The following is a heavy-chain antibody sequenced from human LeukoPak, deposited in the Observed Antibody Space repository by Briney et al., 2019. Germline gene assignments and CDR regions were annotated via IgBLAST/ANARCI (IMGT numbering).Heavy chain of an antibody. D-gene: IGHD6-13*01. CDR3: ARGAQAWQLVPFDF. J-gene: IGHJ4*02. V-gene: IGHV4-39*07. CDR1: GGSISSSSAY. CDR2: IYYGTDT. Sequence: SETLSLTCTVSGGSISSSSAYWGWIRQPPGEGLEWIGGIYYGTDTYYNPSLKSRVTISADTSKNQFSLKLSSVTAADTAVYYCARGAQAWQLVPFDFWGQGAVVAVSS.